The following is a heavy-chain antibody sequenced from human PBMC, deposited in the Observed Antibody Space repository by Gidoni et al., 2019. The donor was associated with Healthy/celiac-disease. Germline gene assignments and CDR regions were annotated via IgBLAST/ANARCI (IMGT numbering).Heavy chain of an antibody. D-gene: IGHD1-26*01. CDR1: VWSLSGYS. CDR3: ARAPSGSYYFDY. J-gene: IGHJ4*02. CDR2: INHSGST. Sequence: QVQLQQWGAGLLTPSETLSLTFSVYVWSLSGYSWSWIRQPPGKGLEWIGEINHSGSTNYNPSLKSRVTISVDTSKNQFSLKLSSVTAADTAIYYCARAPSGSYYFDYWGQGTLVTVSS. V-gene: IGHV4-34*01.